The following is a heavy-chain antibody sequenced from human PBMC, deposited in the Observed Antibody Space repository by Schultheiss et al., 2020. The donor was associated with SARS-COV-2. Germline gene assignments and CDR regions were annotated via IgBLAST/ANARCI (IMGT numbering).Heavy chain of an antibody. V-gene: IGHV4-59*01. J-gene: IGHJ4*02. CDR2: IYYSGST. D-gene: IGHD6-13*01. CDR3: AQQLVPYYFDY. Sequence: SETLSLTCTVSGGSISSYYWSWIRQPPGKGLEWIGYIYYSGSTNYNPSLKSRVTISVDTSKNQFSLKLSSVTAADTAVYYCAQQLVPYYFDYWGQGTLVTVSS. CDR1: GGSISSYY.